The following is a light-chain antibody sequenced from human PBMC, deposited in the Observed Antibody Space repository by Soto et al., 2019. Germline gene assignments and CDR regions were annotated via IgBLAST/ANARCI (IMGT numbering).Light chain of an antibody. Sequence: DIQMTQSPSTLSASVGDRVTITCRASQSISSWLAWYQQKPGKAPKLLIYKASSLKSGVPSRFSGSGSGTEFTLTISSLQPDDFATYYCQQYNSYWTFGQGTKMEIK. CDR3: QQYNSYWT. J-gene: IGKJ1*01. CDR1: QSISSW. CDR2: KAS. V-gene: IGKV1-5*03.